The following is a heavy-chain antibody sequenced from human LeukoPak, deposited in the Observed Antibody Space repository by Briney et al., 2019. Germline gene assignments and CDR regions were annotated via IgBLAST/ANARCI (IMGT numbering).Heavy chain of an antibody. CDR1: GGSISSYY. Sequence: SETLSLTCTVSGGSISSYYWSWIRQPAGKGLEWIGRIYTSGSTKYNPSLNSRVSISLEKSKNQFSLELRSVTAADTAVYYCARGRIAKIVVVHSFSYGMDVWGQGTTVAVSS. CDR2: IYTSGST. CDR3: ARGRIAKIVVVHSFSYGMDV. D-gene: IGHD3-22*01. J-gene: IGHJ6*02. V-gene: IGHV4-4*07.